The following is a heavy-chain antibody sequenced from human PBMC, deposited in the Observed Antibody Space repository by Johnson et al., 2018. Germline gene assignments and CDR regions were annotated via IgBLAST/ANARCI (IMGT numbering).Heavy chain of an antibody. CDR3: ARDVPGSSGYSFQH. CDR1: EFSFSIYT. Sequence: QLVESGGGLVKPGGSVRLSCAASEFSFSIYTINWVRQAPGKGLERVSSISSSSSYIYYADSVKGRCTISRDNAKTSLYLQMNSLRAADTAVDYFARDVPGSSGYSFQHWCQGTLVTVAS. CDR2: ISSSSSYI. J-gene: IGHJ1*01. D-gene: IGHD3-22*01. V-gene: IGHV3-21*01.